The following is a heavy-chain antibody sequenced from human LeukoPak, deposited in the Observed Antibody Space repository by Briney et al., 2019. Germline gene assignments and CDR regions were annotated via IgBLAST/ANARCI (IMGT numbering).Heavy chain of an antibody. CDR1: GYTFTSYD. J-gene: IGHJ6*03. CDR2: VNPNSGNT. CDR3: ARARFGELLQGSYYYYYYMDV. D-gene: IGHD3-10*01. V-gene: IGHV1-8*01. Sequence: ASVKVSCKASGYTFTSYDISWVRRATGQGLEWMGWVNPNSGNTGYAQKFQGRVTMTRNTSISTAYMELSSLRSEDTAVYYCARARFGELLQGSYYYYYYMDVWGKGTTVTVSS.